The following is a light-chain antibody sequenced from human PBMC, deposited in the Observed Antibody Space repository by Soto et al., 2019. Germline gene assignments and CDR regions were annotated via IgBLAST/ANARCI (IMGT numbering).Light chain of an antibody. J-gene: IGKJ2*01. V-gene: IGKV1-5*03. CDR3: QQYKSYPYT. CDR1: QSISRR. CDR2: KAS. Sequence: DIEMTQSPSTLTASVGDRVTISCRASQSISRRLAWYQQKPGKAPKLLIYKASTIESGVPSRFSGSGSETDFTLTISSLQSDDFATYYCQQYKSYPYTFGQGTKLEIK.